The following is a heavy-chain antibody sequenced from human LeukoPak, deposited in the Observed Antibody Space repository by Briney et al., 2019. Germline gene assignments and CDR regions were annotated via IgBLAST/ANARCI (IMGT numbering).Heavy chain of an antibody. J-gene: IGHJ6*03. CDR1: GFTFSNYG. CDR2: IWYDGSSK. D-gene: IGHD3-16*01. Sequence: GGSLRLSCGASGFTFSNYGMHWVRQAPGKGLEWVAVIWYDGSSKNYADSVKGRFTISRDNYKNTLYLQMNSLRVEDTAVYHCAKVGGQPRDYYYYMDVWGKGTTVTVSS. CDR3: AKVGGQPRDYYYYMDV. V-gene: IGHV3-33*03.